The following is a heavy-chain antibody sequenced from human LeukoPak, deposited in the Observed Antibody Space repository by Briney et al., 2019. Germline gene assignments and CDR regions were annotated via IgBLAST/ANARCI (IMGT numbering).Heavy chain of an antibody. CDR2: IYPGDSDT. CDR1: GYSFTSCW. J-gene: IGHJ4*02. V-gene: IGHV5-51*01. D-gene: IGHD3-22*01. Sequence: GESLKISCKGSGYSFTSCWIGWVRQMPGKGLEWMGIIYPGDSDTRYSPSFQGQVTISADKSISTAYLQWSSLKASDTAMYYCARNYYDSSGYYWFDYWGQGTLVTVSS. CDR3: ARNYYDSSGYYWFDY.